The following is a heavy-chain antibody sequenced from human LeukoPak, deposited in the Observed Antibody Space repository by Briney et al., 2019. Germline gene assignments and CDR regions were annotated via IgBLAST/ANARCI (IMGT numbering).Heavy chain of an antibody. V-gene: IGHV3-33*06. CDR2: IWYDGSNK. Sequence: PGGSLRLSCAAYGFTFSSYGMHWVRQAPGKGLEWVAVIWYDGSNKYYADSVKGRFTISRDNSKNTLYLQVNSLRAEDTAVYYCAKDSGAAMGYFDYWGQGTLVTVSS. J-gene: IGHJ4*02. D-gene: IGHD5-18*01. CDR3: AKDSGAAMGYFDY. CDR1: GFTFSSYG.